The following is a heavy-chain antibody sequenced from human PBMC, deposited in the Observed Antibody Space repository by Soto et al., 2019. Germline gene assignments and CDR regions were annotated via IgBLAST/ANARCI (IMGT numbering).Heavy chain of an antibody. CDR1: GGSISIGGYY. CDR2: IYYSGST. V-gene: IGHV4-31*03. D-gene: IGHD2-15*01. CDR3: ARAAYCSGGSCSHYYYYYGMDV. Sequence: SETLSLTCTVSGGSISIGGYYWGWIRQHPGKGLEWIGYIYYSGSTYYNPSLKSRVTISVDTSKNQFSLKLSSVTAADTAVYYCARAAYCSGGSCSHYYYYYGMDVWGQGTTVTVSS. J-gene: IGHJ6*02.